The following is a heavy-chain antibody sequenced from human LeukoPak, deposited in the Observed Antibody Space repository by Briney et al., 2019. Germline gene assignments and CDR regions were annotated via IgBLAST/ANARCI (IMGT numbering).Heavy chain of an antibody. V-gene: IGHV1-8*02. CDR2: MNPNSGNT. J-gene: IGHJ6*03. CDR1: GYTFSIYG. Sequence: ASVKVSCKASGYTFSIYGFNWVRQATGQGLEWMGWMNPNSGNTGYAQKFQGRVTMTRNTSISTAYMELSSLRSEDTAVYYCARARGRSSGGLGYYYYYMDVWGKGTTVTISS. D-gene: IGHD6-19*01. CDR3: ARARGRSSGGLGYYYYYMDV.